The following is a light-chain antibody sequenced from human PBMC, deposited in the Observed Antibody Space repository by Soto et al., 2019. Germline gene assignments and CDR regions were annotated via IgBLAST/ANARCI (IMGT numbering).Light chain of an antibody. Sequence: QSVLTQPPSVSGAPGQRVTISCTGSSSNIGAGYDVHWYQQLPGRAPKLLIYGDSNRPSGVPDRFSGSKSGTSASLAITGLQAEDEADSYCQSYDSRLSSFYVFGTGTKVPVL. CDR1: SSNIGAGYD. CDR3: QSYDSRLSSFYV. V-gene: IGLV1-40*01. CDR2: GDS. J-gene: IGLJ1*01.